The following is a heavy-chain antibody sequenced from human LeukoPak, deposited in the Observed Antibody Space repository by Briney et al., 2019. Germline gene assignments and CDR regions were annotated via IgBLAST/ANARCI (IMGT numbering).Heavy chain of an antibody. V-gene: IGHV4-59*01. D-gene: IGHD3-16*01. CDR1: GGSISDYY. J-gene: IGHJ6*02. CDR2: IYYSGSA. CDR3: ARVGGTNYYDYGMDV. Sequence: SETLSLTCTVSGGSISDYYWSWIRQPPGKGLEWIGYIYYSGSANYNPSLKSRVTISVDTSKNQFSLKLSSVTAADSAVYYCARVGGTNYYDYGMDVWGQGTTVTVSS.